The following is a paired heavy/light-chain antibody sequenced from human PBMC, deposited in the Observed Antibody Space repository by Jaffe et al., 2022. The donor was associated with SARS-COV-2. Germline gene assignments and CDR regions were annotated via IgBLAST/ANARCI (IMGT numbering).Light chain of an antibody. CDR2: WAS. V-gene: IGKV4-1*01. CDR1: QNVLYNSNSKNY. CDR3: QQYYNSPRT. J-gene: IGKJ1*01. Sequence: DIVMTQSPDSLAVSLGERATINCKSSQNVLYNSNSKNYLAWYQQKPGQPPKLLFYWASTRESGVPDRFSGSGSGTDFTLTISSLQAEDVAVYYCQQYYNSPRTFGQGTKVEIK.
Heavy chain of an antibody. J-gene: IGHJ4*02. CDR1: GFSFSSFG. Sequence: EVQLLESGGGLVQPGGSLRLSCAASGFSFSSFGMSWVRQAPGKGLEWVSTITTSGGSTYYADSVKGRFTISRDTSKNTLYLQMDSLRAEDTAVYYCAKAPYSYDSNGYYEPFHYWGQGTLVTVSS. CDR3: AKAPYSYDSNGYYEPFHY. D-gene: IGHD3-22*01. CDR2: ITTSGGST. V-gene: IGHV3-23*01.